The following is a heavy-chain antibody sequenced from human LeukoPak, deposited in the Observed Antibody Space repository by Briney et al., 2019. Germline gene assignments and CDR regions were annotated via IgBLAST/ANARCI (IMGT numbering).Heavy chain of an antibody. CDR3: ASWRHIVVPAAMDYYFDY. J-gene: IGHJ4*02. CDR2: IIPIFGTA. CDR1: GGTFSSYA. D-gene: IGHD2-2*01. Sequence: ASVKVSCKASGGTFSSYAISWVRQAPGQGLEWMGGIIPIFGTANYAQKFQGRVTITADESTSTAYMELSSLRSEDTAVYYCASWRHIVVPAAMDYYFDYWGQGTLVTVSS. V-gene: IGHV1-69*13.